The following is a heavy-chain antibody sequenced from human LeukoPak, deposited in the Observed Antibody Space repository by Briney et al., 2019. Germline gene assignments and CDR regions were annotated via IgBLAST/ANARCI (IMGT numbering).Heavy chain of an antibody. D-gene: IGHD3-10*01. V-gene: IGHV3-21*01. CDR3: ARDGQGIGWYYYYGMDV. Sequence: PGGSLRLSCAASGFTFSSYSMNWVRQAPGKGLEWVSSISSSSSYIYYADSVKARFTISRDNAKNSLYLQMNSLRAEDTAVYYCARDGQGIGWYYYYGMDVWGQGTTVTVSS. J-gene: IGHJ6*02. CDR1: GFTFSSYS. CDR2: ISSSSSYI.